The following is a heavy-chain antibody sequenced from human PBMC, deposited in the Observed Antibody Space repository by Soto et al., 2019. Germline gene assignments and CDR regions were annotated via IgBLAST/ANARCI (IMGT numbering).Heavy chain of an antibody. V-gene: IGHV4-31*03. CDR1: GGSISSGGYY. D-gene: IGHD2-15*01. Sequence: QVQLQESGPGLVKPSQTLSLTCTVSGGSISSGGYYWSWIRQHPGKSLEWIGYIYYSGSTYYNPSLKSRVTISVDTSKNQFSLKLSSVTAADTAVYYCARASIVVVADWYFDLWGRGTLVTVSS. J-gene: IGHJ2*01. CDR3: ARASIVVVADWYFDL. CDR2: IYYSGST.